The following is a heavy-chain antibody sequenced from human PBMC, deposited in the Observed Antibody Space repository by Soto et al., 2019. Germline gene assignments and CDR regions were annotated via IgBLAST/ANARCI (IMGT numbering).Heavy chain of an antibody. J-gene: IGHJ6*02. Sequence: ESGGGLVQPGGSLRLSCAASGFTVSSNYMSWVRQAPGKGLEWVSVIYSGGSTYYADSVKGRFTISRDNSKNTLYLQMNSLRAEDTAVYYCARDRRTTEGMDVWGQGTTVTVSS. CDR1: GFTVSSNY. CDR2: IYSGGST. V-gene: IGHV3-66*01. CDR3: ARDRRTTEGMDV. D-gene: IGHD1-7*01.